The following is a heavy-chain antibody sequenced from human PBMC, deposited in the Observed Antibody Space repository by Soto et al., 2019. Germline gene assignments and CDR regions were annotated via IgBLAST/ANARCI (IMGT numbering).Heavy chain of an antibody. D-gene: IGHD2-2*01. V-gene: IGHV4-39*01. CDR1: GGSISSSSYY. CDR3: ARSTDDIVVVPAAISFDY. CDR2: IYYSGST. Sequence: SETLSLTCTVSGGSISSSSYYWGWIRQPPGKGLEWIGSIYYSGSTYYNPSLKSRVTISVDTSKNQFSLKLSSVTAADTAVYYCARSTDDIVVVPAAISFDYWGQGTLVTVSS. J-gene: IGHJ4*02.